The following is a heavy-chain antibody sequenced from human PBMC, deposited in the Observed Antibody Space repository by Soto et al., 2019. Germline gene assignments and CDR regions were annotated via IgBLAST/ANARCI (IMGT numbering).Heavy chain of an antibody. CDR3: ARDHGGVTSY. J-gene: IGHJ4*02. V-gene: IGHV3-48*02. CDR2: ISSFSGTI. D-gene: IGHD2-8*02. Sequence: GGSLRLSCVASGFDFRSYSMNLVRQAPGKGLEWVSYISSFSGTINYADSVKGRFTTSRDNAKNPLYLHMNSLRDEDTAVYFCARDHGGVTSYWGQGTLVTVSS. CDR1: GFDFRSYS.